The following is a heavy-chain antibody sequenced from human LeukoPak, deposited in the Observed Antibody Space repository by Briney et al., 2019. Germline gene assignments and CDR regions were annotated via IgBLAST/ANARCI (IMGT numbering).Heavy chain of an antibody. D-gene: IGHD2-21*02. CDR3: ARENVVVTAIDY. J-gene: IGHJ4*02. Sequence: GGSLRLSCAASGFTFSSYSMNWVRQAPGKGLEWVSSIRSSSSYIYYADSVKGRFTISRDNAKNSLYLQMNSLRAEDTAVYYCARENVVVTAIDYWGQGTLVTVSS. CDR2: IRSSSSYI. CDR1: GFTFSSYS. V-gene: IGHV3-21*01.